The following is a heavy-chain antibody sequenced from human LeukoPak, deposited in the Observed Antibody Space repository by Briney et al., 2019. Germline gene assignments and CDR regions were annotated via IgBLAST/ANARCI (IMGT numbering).Heavy chain of an antibody. CDR1: GVSFDDYY. Sequence: SETLSLTCAVSGVSFDDYYWAWVRQTPGRGLEWIGEINHSGYTNDSPSLKSRVTLSIDTSRKEFSLNLRSVTVADAGFYYCTRMTTGRDYWGQGTLVTVSS. V-gene: IGHV4-34*01. CDR3: TRMTTGRDY. CDR2: INHSGYT. D-gene: IGHD4-17*01. J-gene: IGHJ4*02.